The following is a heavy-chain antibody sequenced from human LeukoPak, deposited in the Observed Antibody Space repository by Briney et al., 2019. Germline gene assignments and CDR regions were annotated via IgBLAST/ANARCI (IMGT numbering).Heavy chain of an antibody. CDR3: ASSPHMGDSSGYYYFDY. J-gene: IGHJ4*02. Sequence: ASVKVSCKASGYTFTGYYMHWVRQAPGQGLEWMGWINPNSGGTNYAQKFQGRVTMTRDTSISTAYMELSRLRSDDTAVYYCASSPHMGDSSGYYYFDYWGQGTLVTVSS. V-gene: IGHV1-2*02. CDR1: GYTFTGYY. CDR2: INPNSGGT. D-gene: IGHD3-22*01.